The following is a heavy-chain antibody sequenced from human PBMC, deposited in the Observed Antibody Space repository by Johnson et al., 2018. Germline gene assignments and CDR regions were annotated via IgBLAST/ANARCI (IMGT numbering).Heavy chain of an antibody. V-gene: IGHV3-30*18. CDR2: ISYDGSNT. CDR3: AKSRIIVVDEAFDI. Sequence: QVQLVQSGGGVVQPGRSLRLSCAASGFTFSSYGMHWVRQAPGKGLEWVAVISYDGSNTYYADAVKGRFTISRDNSKNTLYLQMNSLRAEDTAMYYCAKSRIIVVDEAFDICGQGTMFTVSS. CDR1: GFTFSSYG. D-gene: IGHD3-22*01. J-gene: IGHJ3*02.